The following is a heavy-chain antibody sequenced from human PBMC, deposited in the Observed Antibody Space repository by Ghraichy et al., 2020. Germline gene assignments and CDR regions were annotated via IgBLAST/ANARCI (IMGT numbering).Heavy chain of an antibody. CDR2: IYYSGST. V-gene: IGHV4-59*01. Sequence: SETLSLTCTVSGGSISSYYWSWIRQPPGKGLEWIGYIYYSGSTNYNPSLKSRVTISVDTSKNQFSLKLSSVTAADTAVYYCARAGDSSGSARQLYYYYGMDVWGQGTTVTVSS. CDR3: ARAGDSSGSARQLYYYYGMDV. CDR1: GGSISSYY. J-gene: IGHJ6*02. D-gene: IGHD3-22*01.